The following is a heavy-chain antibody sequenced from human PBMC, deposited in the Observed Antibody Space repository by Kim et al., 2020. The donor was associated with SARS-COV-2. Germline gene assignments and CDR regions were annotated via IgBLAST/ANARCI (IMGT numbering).Heavy chain of an antibody. J-gene: IGHJ3*02. Sequence: GGSLRLSCAASGFTFSSYSMNWVRQAPGKGLEWVSSISSSSSYIYYADSVKGRFTISRDNAKNSLYLQMNSLRAEDTAVYYCARDEGYCSSTSCPDAFDIWGQGTMVTVSS. V-gene: IGHV3-21*01. D-gene: IGHD2-2*01. CDR2: ISSSSSYI. CDR1: GFTFSSYS. CDR3: ARDEGYCSSTSCPDAFDI.